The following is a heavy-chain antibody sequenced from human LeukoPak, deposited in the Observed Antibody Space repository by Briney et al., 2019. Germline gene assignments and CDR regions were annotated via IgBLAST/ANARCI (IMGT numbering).Heavy chain of an antibody. CDR3: ARLFIPVDTAMATYFDY. D-gene: IGHD5-18*01. V-gene: IGHV4-34*01. J-gene: IGHJ4*02. CDR1: GGSFSGYY. CDR2: INHSGST. Sequence: SETLSLTCAVYGGSFSGYYWSWIRQPPGKGLEWIGEINHSGSTNYNPSLKSRVTISVDTSKNQFSLELSSVTAADTAVYYCARLFIPVDTAMATYFDYWGQGTLVTVSS.